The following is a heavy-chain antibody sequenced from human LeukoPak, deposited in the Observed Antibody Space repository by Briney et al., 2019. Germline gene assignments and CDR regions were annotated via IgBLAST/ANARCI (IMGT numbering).Heavy chain of an antibody. D-gene: IGHD3-22*01. Sequence: SETLSLTCTVSGGSISSYYWSWIRQPPGKGLEWIGYIYYSGSTNYNPSLKSRVTISVDTSKNQFSLKLSSVTAADTAVYYCARGDDSSGPDYWGQGTLVTVSS. J-gene: IGHJ4*02. CDR3: ARGDDSSGPDY. V-gene: IGHV4-59*01. CDR2: IYYSGST. CDR1: GGSISSYY.